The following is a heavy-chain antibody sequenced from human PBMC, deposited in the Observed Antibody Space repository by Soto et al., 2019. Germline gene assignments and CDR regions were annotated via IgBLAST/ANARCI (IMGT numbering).Heavy chain of an antibody. Sequence: QVQLQESGPGLVKPSQTLSLTCTVSGGSISSGDYYWSWIRQPPGKGLEWIGYIYYSGSTYYNPSLESRVTISVDTSKNQFSLKLRFVTAADTAVYYCARDRSSSSHYYYYGMDVWGQGTTVSVS. D-gene: IGHD6-6*01. J-gene: IGHJ6*02. V-gene: IGHV4-30-4*01. CDR2: IYYSGST. CDR1: GGSISSGDYY. CDR3: ARDRSSSSHYYYYGMDV.